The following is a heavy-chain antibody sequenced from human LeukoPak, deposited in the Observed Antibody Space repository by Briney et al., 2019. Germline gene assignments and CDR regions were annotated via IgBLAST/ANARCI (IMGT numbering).Heavy chain of an antibody. V-gene: IGHV3-23*01. CDR1: GFTFSSYA. J-gene: IGHJ3*02. D-gene: IGHD3-22*01. CDR3: ARDLTSYDSSGYYYPTDAFDI. CDR2: ISGSGGST. Sequence: GGSLRLSCAASGFTFSSYAMSWVRQAPGKGLEWVSAISGSGGSTYYADSVKGRFTISRDNSKNTLYLQMNSLRAEDTAVYYCARDLTSYDSSGYYYPTDAFDIWGQGTMVTVSS.